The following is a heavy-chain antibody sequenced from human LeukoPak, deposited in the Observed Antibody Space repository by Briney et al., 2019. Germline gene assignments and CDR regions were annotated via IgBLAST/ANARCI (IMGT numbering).Heavy chain of an antibody. CDR2: INSDGSVT. V-gene: IGHV3-74*01. CDR1: GFRFSSYW. D-gene: IGHD2-2*02. J-gene: IGHJ5*01. Sequence: PGGSLRLSCATSGFRFSSYWMHWVRQAPGKGLVWVSRINSDGSVTTFADSVKGRFTISRDNAMDTVYLQMDGLTVEDTAVYFCARSSHYTIPFDSWGQGMLVTVSS. CDR3: ARSSHYTIPFDS.